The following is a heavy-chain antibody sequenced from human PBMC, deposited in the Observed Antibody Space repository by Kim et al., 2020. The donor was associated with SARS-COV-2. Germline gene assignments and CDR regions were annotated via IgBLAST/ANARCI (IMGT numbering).Heavy chain of an antibody. Sequence: GGSLRLSCAASGFTFSSYAMSWVRQAPGKGLEWVSAISGSGGSTYYADSVKGRFTISRDNSKNTLYLQMNSLRAEDTAVYYCAKEDSIDYYDSSGYRHELYGFDYWGQGTLVTVSS. D-gene: IGHD3-22*01. CDR3: AKEDSIDYYDSSGYRHELYGFDY. CDR2: ISGSGGST. J-gene: IGHJ4*02. CDR1: GFTFSSYA. V-gene: IGHV3-23*01.